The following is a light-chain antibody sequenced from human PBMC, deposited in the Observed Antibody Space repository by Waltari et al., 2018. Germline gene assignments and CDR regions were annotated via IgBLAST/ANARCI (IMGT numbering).Light chain of an antibody. CDR2: NMT. V-gene: IGLV2-14*03. J-gene: IGLJ2*01. CDR3: SSYTTYNAVL. CDR1: SSDIGTSDF. Sequence: QSALTQPASVSGSPGQSITISCIGTSSDIGTSDFVSWYRQHPGQAPQLIIFNMTKRPSGVSDRFSGSVSGNTASLTIAGLQAEDEADDHCSSYTTYNAVLFGGGTKLTVL.